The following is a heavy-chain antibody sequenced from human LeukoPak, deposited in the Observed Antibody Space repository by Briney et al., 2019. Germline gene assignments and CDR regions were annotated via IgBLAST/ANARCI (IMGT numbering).Heavy chain of an antibody. J-gene: IGHJ5*02. Sequence: GGSLRLSCAASGFTFSTSSMSWVRQTPGKGLEWVSSVTVPGDTFYADSVKGRFTISRDNSKNTVSLQMSNLRAEDTAVYYCARLTRAWGQGTLVTVSS. V-gene: IGHV3-23*01. CDR3: ARLTRA. D-gene: IGHD1-1*01. CDR2: VTVPGDT. CDR1: GFTFSTSS.